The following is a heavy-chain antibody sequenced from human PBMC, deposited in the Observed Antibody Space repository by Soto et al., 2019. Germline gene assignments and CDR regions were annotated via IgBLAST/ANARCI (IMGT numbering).Heavy chain of an antibody. CDR3: ASTYSSSWYWFDP. CDR1: GFSLSNAGLG. V-gene: IGHV2-26*04. Sequence: QVTVKESGPVLVKPTETLTLTCTVSGFSLSNAGLGVSWIRQPPGKALEWLAHIFSNDAKSYSTSLKSRLTISKDTCKSQVVLTMTNMDPVDTATYYCASTYSSSWYWFDPWGQGTLVTVSS. J-gene: IGHJ5*02. D-gene: IGHD6-13*01. CDR2: IFSNDAK.